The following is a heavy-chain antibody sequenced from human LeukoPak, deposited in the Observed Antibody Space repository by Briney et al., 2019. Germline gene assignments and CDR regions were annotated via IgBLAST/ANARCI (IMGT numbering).Heavy chain of an antibody. V-gene: IGHV4-59*01. CDR3: ARSSGWYLDY. CDR1: GGSISSYY. Sequence: SETLSLTCTVSGGSISSYYWSWIRQPPGKGLEWIGYIYYSGSTNYNPSLKSRVTISVDTSKNQFSLKLSSVTAADTAVYYRARSSGWYLDYWGQGTLVTVSS. D-gene: IGHD6-19*01. CDR2: IYYSGST. J-gene: IGHJ4*02.